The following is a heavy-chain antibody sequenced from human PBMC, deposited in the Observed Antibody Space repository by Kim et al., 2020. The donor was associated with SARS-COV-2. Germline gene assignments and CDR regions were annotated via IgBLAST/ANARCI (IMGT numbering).Heavy chain of an antibody. CDR2: IKTNSDGGTA. D-gene: IGHD3-10*01. J-gene: IGHJ4*02. CDR3: TTELPWYGEVSRDV. V-gene: IGHV3-15*01. Sequence: GGSLRLSCAASGFTVSNAWMTWVRQVPGKGLEWVGHIKTNSDGGTADYASPVKRRFTISRDDSKNIVFLQMSSLKIEDTAVYFCTTELPWYGEVSRDVWGQGTLVTVSS. CDR1: GFTVSNAW.